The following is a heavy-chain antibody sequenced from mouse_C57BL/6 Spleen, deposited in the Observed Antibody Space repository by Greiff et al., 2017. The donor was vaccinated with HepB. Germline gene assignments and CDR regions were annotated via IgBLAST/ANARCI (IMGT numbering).Heavy chain of an antibody. CDR3: ARGATVVGGAMDY. J-gene: IGHJ4*01. CDR2: IDPSDSYT. CDR1: GYTFTSYW. Sequence: VQLKQPGAELVRPGTSVKLSCKASGYTFTSYWMHWVKQRPGQGLEWIGVIDPSDSYTNYNQKFKGKATLTVDTSSSTAYMQLSSLTSEDSAVYDCARGATVVGGAMDYWGQGTSVTVSS. V-gene: IGHV1-59*01. D-gene: IGHD1-1*01.